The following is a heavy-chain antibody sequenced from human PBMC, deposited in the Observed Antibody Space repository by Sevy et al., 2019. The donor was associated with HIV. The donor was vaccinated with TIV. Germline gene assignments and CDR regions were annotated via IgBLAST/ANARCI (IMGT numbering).Heavy chain of an antibody. V-gene: IGHV3-21*04. CDR1: GFAFYDYS. J-gene: IGHJ4*02. Sequence: GGSLRLSCAASGFAFYDYSMSWIRQAPGKGLEWVATLSFGCGKINYADSVKGRFTISRDNSKNSFYLQMDNLRVEDTALCYCAREGCTRPQDYWGQGTRVTVSS. CDR2: LSFGCGKI. D-gene: IGHD2-8*01. CDR3: AREGCTRPQDY.